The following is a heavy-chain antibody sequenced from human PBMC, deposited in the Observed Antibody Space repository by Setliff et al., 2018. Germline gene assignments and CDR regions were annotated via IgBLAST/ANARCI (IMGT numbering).Heavy chain of an antibody. J-gene: IGHJ6*03. CDR3: GRTMTYYYLCMDV. CDR2: IYHGGNT. CDR1: GGSFSGYY. Sequence: PSETLSLTCAVYGGSFSGYYWTWVRQPPGKGLGWIGQIYHGGNTRYNPSLKSRLTMSIDKSKNQVSLELSSVTTADTAVYYCGRTMTYYYLCMDVWGNGTTVTVSS. V-gene: IGHV4-34*01.